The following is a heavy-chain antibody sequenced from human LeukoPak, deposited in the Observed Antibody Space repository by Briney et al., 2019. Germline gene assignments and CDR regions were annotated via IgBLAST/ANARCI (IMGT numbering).Heavy chain of an antibody. CDR3: AKGGYYYDSSGWNY. D-gene: IGHD3-22*01. V-gene: IGHV3-53*01. Sequence: GGSLRLSCAASGFTVSSNYMSRVRQAPGKGLEWVSVIYSGGSTYYADSVKGRFTISRDNSKNTLYLQMNSLRAEDTAVYYCAKGGYYYDSSGWNYWGQGTLVTVSS. CDR1: GFTVSSNY. CDR2: IYSGGST. J-gene: IGHJ4*02.